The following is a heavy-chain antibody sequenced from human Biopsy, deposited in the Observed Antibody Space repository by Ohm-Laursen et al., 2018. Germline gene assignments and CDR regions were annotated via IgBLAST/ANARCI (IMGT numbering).Heavy chain of an antibody. CDR2: IYYSGST. CDR1: GASIKSGGHF. V-gene: IGHV4-31*02. J-gene: IGHJ4*02. Sequence: SLALTRTVSGASIKSGGHFGNWIRQQPGKGLEWIGHIYYSGSTYYNPSLKSRVSISVDKSKNQFSLKLNSVTVADTVVYYCARHSAEKSGYDGYYFDYWGQGTLVTVSS. CDR3: ARHSAEKSGYDGYYFDY. D-gene: IGHD6-25*01.